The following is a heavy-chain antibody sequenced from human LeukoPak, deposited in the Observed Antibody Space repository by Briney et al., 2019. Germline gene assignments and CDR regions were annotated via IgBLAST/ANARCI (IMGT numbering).Heavy chain of an antibody. V-gene: IGHV3-64*04. J-gene: IGHJ5*02. D-gene: IGHD3-10*01. Sequence: GGSLRLSCAASGFTFSSYAMHWVRQAPGKGLEYVSAISSNGGSTYYADSVKGRFTISRDNSKNTLYLQMNSLRAEDTAVYYCAKDRGATYKDFGPWGQGTLVTVSS. CDR2: ISSNGGST. CDR3: AKDRGATYKDFGP. CDR1: GFTFSSYA.